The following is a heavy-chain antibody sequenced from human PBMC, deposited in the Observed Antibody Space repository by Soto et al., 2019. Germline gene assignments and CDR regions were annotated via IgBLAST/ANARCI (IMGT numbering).Heavy chain of an antibody. V-gene: IGHV4-31*11. Sequence: QVQLQESGPGLVKPSQTLSLTCAVSGGSISSGGCYWSWISQHPGKGLEWIGYIYHSGTTYCNPSLKSRVAISVDTSKNQFSLKLSSVTAADTAVYYCARVRGRDERGYWFDPWGQGTLVTVSS. D-gene: IGHD1-1*01. CDR1: GGSISSGGCY. CDR3: ARVRGRDERGYWFDP. J-gene: IGHJ5*02. CDR2: IYHSGTT.